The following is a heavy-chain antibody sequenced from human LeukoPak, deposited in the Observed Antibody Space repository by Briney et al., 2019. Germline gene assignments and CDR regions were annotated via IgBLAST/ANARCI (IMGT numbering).Heavy chain of an antibody. CDR1: GFTFSSYG. CDR3: AKPDVPYYDFWSGYFYLDY. D-gene: IGHD3-3*01. V-gene: IGHV3-33*06. Sequence: PGRSLRLFCAASGFTFSSYGMHWVRQAPGKGLEWVAVIWYDGSNKYYADSVKGRFTISRDNSKNTLYLQMNSLRAEDTAVYYCAKPDVPYYDFWSGYFYLDYWGQGTLVTVSS. J-gene: IGHJ4*02. CDR2: IWYDGSNK.